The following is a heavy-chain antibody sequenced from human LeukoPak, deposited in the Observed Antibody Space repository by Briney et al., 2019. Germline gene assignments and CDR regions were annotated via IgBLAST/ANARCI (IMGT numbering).Heavy chain of an antibody. Sequence: ASVKVSCTASGYTFTSYGISWVRQAPGQGLEWMGWISAYNGNTNYAQKLQGRVTMTTDTSTSTAYMELRSLRSDDTAVYYCARDSFISAIFGVVTHYYYYYGMDVWGQGTTVTVSS. V-gene: IGHV1-18*01. CDR3: ARDSFISAIFGVVTHYYYYYGMDV. CDR1: GYTFTSYG. CDR2: ISAYNGNT. J-gene: IGHJ6*02. D-gene: IGHD3-3*01.